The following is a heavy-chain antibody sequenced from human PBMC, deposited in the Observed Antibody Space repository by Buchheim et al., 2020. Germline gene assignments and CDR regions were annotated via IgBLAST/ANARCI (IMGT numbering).Heavy chain of an antibody. CDR3: ARSPGGNYEAYFDY. Sequence: QVQLVESGGGVVQPGRSLRLSCAESGFTFSVYAMHWVRQAPGKGLEWVAVTSYDGSVKHYADSVKGRFTISRDNSKNTPYLEMNSLRLDDTSVYYCARSPGGNYEAYFDYWGQG. J-gene: IGHJ4*02. CDR1: GFTFSVYA. D-gene: IGHD1-26*01. CDR2: TSYDGSVK. V-gene: IGHV3-30*03.